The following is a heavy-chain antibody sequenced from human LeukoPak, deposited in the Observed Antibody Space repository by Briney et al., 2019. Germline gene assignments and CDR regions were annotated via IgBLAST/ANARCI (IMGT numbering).Heavy chain of an antibody. D-gene: IGHD3-16*01. CDR3: ARDPHGGLGDGFDI. V-gene: IGHV4-30-4*01. Sequence: SQTLSLTCTVSVGSITSGDYYWSWIRQPPGKGLDWIGYIYYTGSTYYNPSLKSRVTISVDTSKNQFSLKLSSVTAADTAVYYCARDPHGGLGDGFDIWGQGTMVTVSS. CDR2: IYYTGST. CDR1: VGSITSGDYY. J-gene: IGHJ3*02.